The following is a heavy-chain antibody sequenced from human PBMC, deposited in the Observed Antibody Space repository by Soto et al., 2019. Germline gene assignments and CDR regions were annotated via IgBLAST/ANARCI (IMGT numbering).Heavy chain of an antibody. CDR3: ARQTTVYNWFDP. V-gene: IGHV4-59*08. D-gene: IGHD4-4*01. CDR1: SDSISSYY. Sequence: SETLSLTCTVSSDSISSYYWIWIRQSPGKGLEWIGYTYYSGNTNYNPSLKSRVTISVDTSKNQFSLKLSSVTAADTAVYYCARQTTVYNWFDPWGQGTLVTVSS. CDR2: TYYSGNT. J-gene: IGHJ5*02.